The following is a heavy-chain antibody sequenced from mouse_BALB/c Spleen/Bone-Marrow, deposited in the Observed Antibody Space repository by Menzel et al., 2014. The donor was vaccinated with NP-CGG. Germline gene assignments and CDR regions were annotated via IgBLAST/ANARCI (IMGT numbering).Heavy chain of an antibody. Sequence: EVQLQQSGAELVKPGASVKLSCTASGFNIKYTYMYWVKQRPEQGLEWIGRIDPANGNTKYDPKFQGKATITADTSSNTAYLQLSSLTSEDTAVYYCARYRYYGSSYAMDYWGQGTSVTVSS. V-gene: IGHV14-3*02. D-gene: IGHD1-1*01. CDR2: IDPANGNT. J-gene: IGHJ4*01. CDR3: ARYRYYGSSYAMDY. CDR1: GFNIKYTY.